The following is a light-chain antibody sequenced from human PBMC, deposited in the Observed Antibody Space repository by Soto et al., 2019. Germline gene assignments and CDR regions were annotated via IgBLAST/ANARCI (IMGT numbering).Light chain of an antibody. J-gene: IGKJ4*01. CDR3: QKYGGSHPKLT. CDR1: QSVRSSY. V-gene: IGKV3-20*01. Sequence: EVVLTQSPGTLSLPPGERATLSCRASQSVRSSYLAWYQQKPGQAPRLLIYGASSRATGIPDRFSGSGSETDFALTISRLEPEDSAVYYGQKYGGSHPKLTFGGGTKVEIK. CDR2: GAS.